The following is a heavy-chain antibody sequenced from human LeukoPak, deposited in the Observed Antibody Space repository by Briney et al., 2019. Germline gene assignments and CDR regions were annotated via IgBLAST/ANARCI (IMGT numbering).Heavy chain of an antibody. Sequence: SETLSLTCTVSGGSISSYYWSWIRQPPGKGLEWIGYIYYSGSTNYNPSLKSRVTISVDTSKNQFSLKLSSVTAADTAVYYCARNNYYDSSGYRGGRAFDIWGQGTMVTVSS. J-gene: IGHJ3*02. CDR3: ARNNYYDSSGYRGGRAFDI. V-gene: IGHV4-59*01. D-gene: IGHD3-22*01. CDR2: IYYSGST. CDR1: GGSISSYY.